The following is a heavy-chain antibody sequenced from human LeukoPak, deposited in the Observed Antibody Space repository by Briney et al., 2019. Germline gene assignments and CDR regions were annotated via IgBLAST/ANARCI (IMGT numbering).Heavy chain of an antibody. V-gene: IGHV3-23*01. Sequence: QPGGSLRLSCAAYGFTSSSYAMSWVRQAPGKELEWVSAISGSGGSTYYADSVKGRFTISRDNSKNTLYLQVNSLRAEDTAVYYCAKGGVVPAAILLWFDPWGQGTLVTVSS. CDR2: ISGSGGST. CDR1: GFTSSSYA. D-gene: IGHD2-2*01. CDR3: AKGGVVPAAILLWFDP. J-gene: IGHJ5*02.